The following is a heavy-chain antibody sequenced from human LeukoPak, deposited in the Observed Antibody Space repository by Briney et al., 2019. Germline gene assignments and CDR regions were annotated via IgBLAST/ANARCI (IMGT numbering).Heavy chain of an antibody. CDR1: GYSFTNYW. Sequence: HGESLKISCKGSGYSFTNYWIAWVRQMPGRGLEWMGIIYPGDSDTRYSPSFQGQVTISADKSISTAYLQWSSLKASDTAMYFCARRGTTREFFDYWGQGSLVTVSS. D-gene: IGHD1-7*01. CDR3: ARRGTTREFFDY. V-gene: IGHV5-51*01. J-gene: IGHJ4*02. CDR2: IYPGDSDT.